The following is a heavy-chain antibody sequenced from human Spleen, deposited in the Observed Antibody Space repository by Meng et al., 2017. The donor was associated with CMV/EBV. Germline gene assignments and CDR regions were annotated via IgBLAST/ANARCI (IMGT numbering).Heavy chain of an antibody. CDR1: GFTFSTYA. V-gene: IGHV3-30-3*01. Sequence: GESLKISCAASGFTFSTYAMHWVRQAPGKGLEWVAVISYDGSNKYYADSVKGRFTISRDNSKNTLYLQMNSLRAEDTAVYCCARVKGCSSTNCPGALDYWGQGTLVTVSS. CDR3: ARVKGCSSTNCPGALDY. CDR2: ISYDGSNK. J-gene: IGHJ4*02. D-gene: IGHD2-2*01.